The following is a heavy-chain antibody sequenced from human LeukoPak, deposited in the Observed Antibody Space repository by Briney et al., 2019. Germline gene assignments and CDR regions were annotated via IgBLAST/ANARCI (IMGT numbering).Heavy chain of an antibody. J-gene: IGHJ4*02. CDR2: IDWDDDK. Sequence: ESGPTLVNPTQTLTLTCTFSGFSLSTSGMCVSWIRQPPGKALEWLARIDWDDDKYYSTSLKTRLTISKDTSKNQVVLTMTNMDPVDTATYYCARIRRDGYNWLLDYWGQGTLVTVSS. V-gene: IGHV2-70*11. D-gene: IGHD5-24*01. CDR1: GFSLSTSGMC. CDR3: ARIRRDGYNWLLDY.